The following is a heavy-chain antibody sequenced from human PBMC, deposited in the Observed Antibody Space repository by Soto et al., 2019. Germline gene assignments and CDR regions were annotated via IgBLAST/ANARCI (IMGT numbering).Heavy chain of an antibody. Sequence: PGGSLRLSCAASGFNVSTNYMTWVLQAPGKGLEWVSVICSGGTTYYADSVKGRFIISRDNFKNTLYLQMNNMRAEDTALYYCARGSGSLYYFHYWGQGTLVTVSS. CDR3: ARGSGSLYYFHY. CDR1: GFNVSTNY. V-gene: IGHV3-53*01. J-gene: IGHJ4*02. CDR2: ICSGGTT. D-gene: IGHD1-26*01.